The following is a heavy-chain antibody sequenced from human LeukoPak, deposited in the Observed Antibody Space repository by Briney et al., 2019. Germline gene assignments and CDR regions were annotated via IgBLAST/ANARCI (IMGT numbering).Heavy chain of an antibody. CDR3: ARHYFDY. V-gene: IGHV4-34*01. J-gene: IGHJ4*02. CDR2: INHSGST. Sequence: NPSETLSLTCAVYGGSFSGYYWSWIRQPPGKGLEWIGEINHSGSTNYNPSLKSRVTISVDTSKNQFSLKLSSVTAADTAVYYCARHYFDYWGQGTLVTVSS. CDR1: GGSFSGYY.